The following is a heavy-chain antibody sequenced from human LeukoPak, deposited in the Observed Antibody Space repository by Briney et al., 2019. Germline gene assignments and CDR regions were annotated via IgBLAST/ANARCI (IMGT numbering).Heavy chain of an antibody. CDR2: IYYSGST. CDR3: ARGYSSSWYYY. J-gene: IGHJ4*02. Sequence: PSETLSPTCTVSGGSISSYYWSWIRQPPGKGLEWIGYIYYSGSTNYNPSLKSRVTISVDTSKNQFSLKLSSVTAADTAVYYCARGYSSSWYYYWGQGTLVTVSS. D-gene: IGHD6-13*01. V-gene: IGHV4-59*08. CDR1: GGSISSYY.